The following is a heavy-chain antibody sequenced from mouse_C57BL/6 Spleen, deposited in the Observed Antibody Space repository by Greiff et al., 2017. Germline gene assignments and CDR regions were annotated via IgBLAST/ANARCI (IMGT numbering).Heavy chain of an antibody. CDR1: GFTFSSYA. V-gene: IGHV5-4*01. Sequence: EVQRVESGGGLVKPGGSLKLSCAASGFTFSSYALSWVRQTPETRLEWVATISDGGSYTYYPDNVQGRFTLTRDNAKNNLYLQMSHLKSEDTAMYYCARAPSYDAKDYWGQGTSVTVSS. CDR3: ARAPSYDAKDY. J-gene: IGHJ4*01. CDR2: ISDGGSYT.